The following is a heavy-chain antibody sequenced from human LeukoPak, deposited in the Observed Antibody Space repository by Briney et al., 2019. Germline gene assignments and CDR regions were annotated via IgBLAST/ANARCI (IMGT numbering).Heavy chain of an antibody. V-gene: IGHV4-39*07. Sequence: SETLSLTCSVSGDSISLSFYYWGWIRQPPGKALEWIGSVYYSGATSYNPSLKSRVTISVDMSKNHFSLRLRSVTAADTAMYYCARGTLYRGWSYYLDFWGQGSQVTVSS. D-gene: IGHD6-19*01. J-gene: IGHJ4*02. CDR3: ARGTLYRGWSYYLDF. CDR1: GDSISLSFYY. CDR2: VYYSGAT.